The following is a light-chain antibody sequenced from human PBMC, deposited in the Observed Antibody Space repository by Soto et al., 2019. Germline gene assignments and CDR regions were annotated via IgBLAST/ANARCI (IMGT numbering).Light chain of an antibody. CDR3: QQYGSSPLT. V-gene: IGKV3-20*01. J-gene: IGKJ4*01. CDR2: DAS. Sequence: EIVLTQSPGTLSLSPGERATLSCRASQSVSSSYLAWYQQKPGQAPRLLIYDASSRATGIPDRFSGSGSGTHFTLIISRLEPEDFAVYYCQQYGSSPLTFGGGTKVEIK. CDR1: QSVSSSY.